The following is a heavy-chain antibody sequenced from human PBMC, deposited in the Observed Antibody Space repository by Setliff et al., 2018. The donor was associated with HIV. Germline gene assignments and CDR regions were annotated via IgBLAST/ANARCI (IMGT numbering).Heavy chain of an antibody. J-gene: IGHJ3*02. D-gene: IGHD3-3*01. CDR1: GGSFTSRSYY. CDR2: IFYSGIT. V-gene: IGHV4-39*02. CDR3: AREGDYDFWSGYFWVVQDAFDI. Sequence: SETLSLTCTVSGGSFTSRSYYWGWIRQPPGKGLEWIGSIFYSGITYYNPSLKSRVTISVDTSKNQFSLNLTSVTAADTAVYYCAREGDYDFWSGYFWVVQDAFDIWGQGTMVTVSS.